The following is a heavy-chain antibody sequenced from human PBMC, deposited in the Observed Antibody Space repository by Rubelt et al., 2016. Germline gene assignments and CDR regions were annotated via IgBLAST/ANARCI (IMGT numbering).Heavy chain of an antibody. CDR2: LYYSGST. CDR3: ARGAGYCTYDGGCSTKYNWFYP. D-gene: IGHD2-8*01. Sequence: QVQLQESGPGLVKPSATLSLTCTVSGGSISPYYWSWIRQPPGKGLEWLGYLYYSGSTDYNPSIKSRVTLSVDTSKNQVSLKLKLGTAGDTAVDYGARGAGYCTYDGGCSTKYNWFYPWGQGTLVSVSS. J-gene: IGHJ5*02. CDR1: GGSISPYY. V-gene: IGHV4-59*01.